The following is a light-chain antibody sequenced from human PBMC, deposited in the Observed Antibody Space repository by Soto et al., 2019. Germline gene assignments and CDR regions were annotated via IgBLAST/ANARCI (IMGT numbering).Light chain of an antibody. CDR2: GAS. Sequence: EIVMTQSPGTLSLSPGERATLSCRASQSLRCSMFLAWYQQKPGQAPRLLIYGASNRATGIPDRFNGSGSGTDFSLTLSRPELEDFAVYYCQQHGSSPPYTFGQGTNLEMK. J-gene: IGKJ2*01. V-gene: IGKV3-20*01. CDR1: QSLRCSMF. CDR3: QQHGSSPPYT.